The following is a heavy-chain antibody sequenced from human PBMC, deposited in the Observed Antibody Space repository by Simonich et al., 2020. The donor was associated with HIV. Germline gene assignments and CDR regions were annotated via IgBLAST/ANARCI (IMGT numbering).Heavy chain of an antibody. CDR2: INAGNGNT. CDR1: GYTFTSYA. J-gene: IGHJ3*02. D-gene: IGHD5-12*01. Sequence: QVQLVQSGAEVKKPGASVKVSCKASGYTFTSYAMHWVRQAPGQRIEWMGWINAGNGNTKYSQKFQGRVTITRDTSASTAYMELSSLRSEDTAVYYCARESSYDWKACDIWGQGTMVTVSS. V-gene: IGHV1-3*01. CDR3: ARESSYDWKACDI.